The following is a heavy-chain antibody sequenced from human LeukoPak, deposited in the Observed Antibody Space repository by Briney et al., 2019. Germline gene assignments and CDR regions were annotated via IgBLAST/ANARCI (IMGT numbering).Heavy chain of an antibody. CDR2: ISYDGSNK. CDR1: GFTFSSYG. CDR3: AKAPSLKWELLRTSPSDY. Sequence: PGGSLRLSCAASGFTFSSYGMHWVRQAPGKGLEWVAVISYDGSNKYYADSVKGRFTISRDNSKNTLYLQMNSLRAEDTAVYYCAKAPSLKWELLRTSPSDYWGQGTLVTVSS. J-gene: IGHJ4*02. D-gene: IGHD1-26*01. V-gene: IGHV3-30*18.